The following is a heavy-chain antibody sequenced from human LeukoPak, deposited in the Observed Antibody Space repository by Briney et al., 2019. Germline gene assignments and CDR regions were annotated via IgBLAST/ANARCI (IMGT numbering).Heavy chain of an antibody. J-gene: IGHJ4*02. CDR2: ISASGRST. V-gene: IGHV3-23*01. Sequence: GGTLRLSCAASGFTFSSYAMSWVRQAPGKGLEWVSAISASGRSTYYADSVKGRFTISRDNSKNTLYLQMNSLRAEDTAVYYCAKDRLAVPLAHWGQGTLVTVSS. CDR1: GFTFSSYA. CDR3: AKDRLAVPLAH.